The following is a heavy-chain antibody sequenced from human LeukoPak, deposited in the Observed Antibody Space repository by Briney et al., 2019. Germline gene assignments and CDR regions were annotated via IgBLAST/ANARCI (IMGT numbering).Heavy chain of an antibody. J-gene: IGHJ4*02. CDR3: ARDSSQWLVT. CDR2: IKQDGSEK. V-gene: IGHV3-7*01. CDR1: GFTFSHYW. Sequence: PGGSLRLSCAASGFTFSHYWMSWVRQAPGKGLEWVANIKQDGSEKYYVDSVKGRFIISRDDAKNSLYLQMNSLRAEDTAVYYCARDSSQWLVTWGQGTLVTVSS. D-gene: IGHD6-19*01.